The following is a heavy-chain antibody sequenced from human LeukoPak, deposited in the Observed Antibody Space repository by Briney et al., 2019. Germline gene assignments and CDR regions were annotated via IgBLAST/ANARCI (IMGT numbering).Heavy chain of an antibody. CDR1: GGTFSSYA. V-gene: IGHV1-69*04. Sequence: SVKVSCKASGGTFSSYAISWVRQAPGQGLEWMGRIIPILGIANYAQKFQGRVTITADKSTSTAYMELSSLRSEDTAVYYCARDLTGYSSGWYDYWGQGTLVTVSS. CDR2: IIPILGIA. J-gene: IGHJ4*02. CDR3: ARDLTGYSSGWYDY. D-gene: IGHD6-19*01.